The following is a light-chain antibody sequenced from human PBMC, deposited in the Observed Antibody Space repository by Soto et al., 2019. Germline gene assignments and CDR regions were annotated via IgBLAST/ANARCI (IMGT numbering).Light chain of an antibody. CDR3: QQGTT. CDR1: QSISSG. J-gene: IGKJ1*01. V-gene: IGKV1-5*03. Sequence: DIPMTQSPSTLSASVGDRVTITCRASQSISSGLAWYQQKPGKAPKLLIYKASSLESGVPSRFSGSGSGTEFSLTISRLQPDDFGTYYCQQGTTFGQGTKVEIK. CDR2: KAS.